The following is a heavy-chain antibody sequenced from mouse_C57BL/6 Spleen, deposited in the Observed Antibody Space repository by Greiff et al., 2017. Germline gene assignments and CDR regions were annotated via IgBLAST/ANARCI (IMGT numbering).Heavy chain of an antibody. Sequence: VQLQQSGAELVKPGASVKLSCTASGFNIKDYYMHWVKQRTEQGLEWIGRIDPEDGETKYAPKFQGKATITADTSSNTAYLQLSSLTSEDTAVYYCASPYYYGTGFAYWGQGTLVTVSA. CDR3: ASPYYYGTGFAY. CDR2: IDPEDGET. V-gene: IGHV14-2*01. D-gene: IGHD1-1*01. J-gene: IGHJ3*01. CDR1: GFNIKDYY.